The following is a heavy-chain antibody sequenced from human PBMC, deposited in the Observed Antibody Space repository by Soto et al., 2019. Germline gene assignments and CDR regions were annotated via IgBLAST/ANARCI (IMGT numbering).Heavy chain of an antibody. CDR2: IYYSGST. D-gene: IGHD3-3*01. Sequence: SETLSLTCTVSGGSISSSSYYWGWIRQPPGKGLEWIGSIYYSGSTYYNPSLKSRVTISVDTSKNQFSLKLSSVTAADTAVYYCAGSYYDFWSGYSLTLYFDYWGQGTLVTVSS. V-gene: IGHV4-39*01. J-gene: IGHJ4*02. CDR1: GGSISSSSYY. CDR3: AGSYYDFWSGYSLTLYFDY.